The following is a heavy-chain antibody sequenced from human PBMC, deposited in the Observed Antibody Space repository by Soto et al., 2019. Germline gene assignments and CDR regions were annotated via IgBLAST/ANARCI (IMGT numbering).Heavy chain of an antibody. CDR1: GFTFSNYW. CDR2: INTDGSST. J-gene: IGHJ4*02. V-gene: IGHV3-74*01. Sequence: EVQLVESGGGLVQPGGSLRLSCAASGFTFSNYWMHWVRQPPGKGLLWVSRINTDGSSTNYAGSVEGRFTVSRDNAKNTLYLQMNRLRDDDTAEYYCVRGTSGGYGIDYWGQGTLVTVSS. CDR3: VRGTSGGYGIDY. D-gene: IGHD6-13*01.